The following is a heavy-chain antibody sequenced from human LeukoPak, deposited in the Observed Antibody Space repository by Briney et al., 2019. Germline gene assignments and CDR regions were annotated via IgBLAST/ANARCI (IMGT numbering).Heavy chain of an antibody. J-gene: IGHJ5*02. Sequence: GGSLRLSCAASGFTFNTYWMHWVRQAPGKGLVWVSRINNDGSNTNYADSVKGRFTISRDNAKNTLYLQMNSLRAEDTAVYYCVRGSFAYSSWGQGTLVTVSS. CDR3: VRGSFAYSS. CDR1: GFTFNTYW. D-gene: IGHD5-18*01. CDR2: INNDGSNT. V-gene: IGHV3-74*01.